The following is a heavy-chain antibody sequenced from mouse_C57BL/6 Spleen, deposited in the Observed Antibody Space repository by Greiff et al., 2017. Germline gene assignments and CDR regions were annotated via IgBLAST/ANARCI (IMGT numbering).Heavy chain of an antibody. CDR2: ISDGGSYT. V-gene: IGHV5-4*01. CDR1: GFTFSSYA. D-gene: IGHD3-3*01. Sequence: EVKLMESGGGLVKPGGSLKLSCAASGFTFSSYAMSWVRQTPEKRLEWVATISDGGSYTYYPDNVKGRFTISRDNAKNNLYLQMSHLKSEDTAMYYCARDREPKHFDYWGQGTTLTVSS. J-gene: IGHJ2*01. CDR3: ARDREPKHFDY.